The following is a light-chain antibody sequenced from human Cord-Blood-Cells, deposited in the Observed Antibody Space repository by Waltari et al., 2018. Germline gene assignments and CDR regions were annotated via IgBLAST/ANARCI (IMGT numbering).Light chain of an antibody. CDR1: SSDVGGYNY. CDR3: SSYTSSSTLL. V-gene: IGLV2-14*01. CDR2: EVS. Sequence: QSALTQPASVSGSPGPSITISCTGTSSDVGGYNYVSWYQQHPGKAPKLMIYEVSNRPSGVSNRFSGSKYGNTASLTISGLQAEDEADYYCSSYTSSSTLLFGGGTKLTVL. J-gene: IGLJ2*01.